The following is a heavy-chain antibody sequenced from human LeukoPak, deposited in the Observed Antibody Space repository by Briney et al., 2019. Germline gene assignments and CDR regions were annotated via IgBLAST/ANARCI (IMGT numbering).Heavy chain of an antibody. D-gene: IGHD1-26*01. CDR2: TSSSGSTI. V-gene: IGHV3-48*03. J-gene: IGHJ5*02. Sequence: GGSLRLSCAASGFTFSSYEMNWVRQAPGKGLEWVSYTSSSGSTIYYADSVKGRFTISRDNAKNSLYLQMNSLRAEDTAVYYCARDVGPRTENWFDPWGQGTLVTVSS. CDR3: ARDVGPRTENWFDP. CDR1: GFTFSSYE.